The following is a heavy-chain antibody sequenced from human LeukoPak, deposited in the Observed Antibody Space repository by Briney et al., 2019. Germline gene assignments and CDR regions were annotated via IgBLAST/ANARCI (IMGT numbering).Heavy chain of an antibody. CDR1: GGSFSGHS. V-gene: IGHV4-34*01. CDR2: INHSGST. Sequence: PSEALSLTCAVYGGSFSGHSWNWIRQPPGKGLEWIGEINHSGSTNYNPSLKSRVPISVDTSKNQFSLKLSSVTAADTAMYYCARGVDFWSVYRSWFDPWGQGTLVTVSS. D-gene: IGHD3-3*01. CDR3: ARGVDFWSVYRSWFDP. J-gene: IGHJ5*02.